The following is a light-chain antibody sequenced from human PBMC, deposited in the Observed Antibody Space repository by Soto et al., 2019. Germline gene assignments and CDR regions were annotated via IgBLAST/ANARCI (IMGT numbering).Light chain of an antibody. CDR2: DVR. J-gene: IGLJ1*01. Sequence: QSALTQPRSVSGSPGQSVTISCTGTSSDIGGYNDVSWYQQHPGKVPKPIIYDVRKRPSGVPDRFSGSKSGNTASLTISGLQAEDEADYYCCSYAGGLYVFGTGTKLTVL. CDR3: CSYAGGLYV. V-gene: IGLV2-11*01. CDR1: SSDIGGYND.